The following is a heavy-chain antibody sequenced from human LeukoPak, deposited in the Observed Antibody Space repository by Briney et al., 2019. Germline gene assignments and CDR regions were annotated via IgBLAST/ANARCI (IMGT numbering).Heavy chain of an antibody. Sequence: SETLSLTCAVYGGSFSGYYWSWIRQPPGKGLEWIGSIYYSGSTYYNPSLKSRVTISVDTSKNQFSLKLSSVTAADTAVYYCASSGSGYYANWFDPWGQGTLVTVSS. CDR2: IYYSGST. D-gene: IGHD3-3*01. V-gene: IGHV4-34*01. CDR3: ASSGSGYYANWFDP. CDR1: GGSFSGYY. J-gene: IGHJ5*02.